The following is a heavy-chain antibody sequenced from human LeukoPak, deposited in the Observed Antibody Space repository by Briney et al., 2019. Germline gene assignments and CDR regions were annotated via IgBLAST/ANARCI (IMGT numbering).Heavy chain of an antibody. CDR3: AGSVVATICFDY. V-gene: IGHV3-30*03. J-gene: IGHJ4*01. D-gene: IGHD5-12*01. CDR2: ISHDGSKK. CDR1: GFTFSNYG. Sequence: GGSLRLSCAASGFTFSNYGMHWVRQAPGKGLEWVAVISHDGSKKYYADSVKGRFTISRDNSKNTLYLQMNSLRAEDTAVYYCAGSVVATICFDYWGQEPWSPSPQ.